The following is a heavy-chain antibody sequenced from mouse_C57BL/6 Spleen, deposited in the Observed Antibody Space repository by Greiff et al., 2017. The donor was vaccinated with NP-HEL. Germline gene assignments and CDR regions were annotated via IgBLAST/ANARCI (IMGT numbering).Heavy chain of an antibody. CDR3: TVTTVVATKGPYYFDY. CDR1: GFTFSNYW. J-gene: IGHJ2*01. V-gene: IGHV6-3*01. CDR2: IRLKSDNYAT. Sequence: DVMLVESGGGLVQPGGSMKLSCVASGFTFSNYWMNWVRQSPEKGLEWVAQIRLKSDNYATHYAESVKGRFTISRDDSKSSVYLQMNNLRAEDTGIYYCTVTTVVATKGPYYFDYWGQGTTLTVSS. D-gene: IGHD1-1*01.